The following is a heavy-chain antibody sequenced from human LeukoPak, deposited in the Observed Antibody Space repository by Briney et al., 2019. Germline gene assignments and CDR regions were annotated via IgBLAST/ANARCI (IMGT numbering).Heavy chain of an antibody. CDR2: ISSSGSTI. J-gene: IGHJ6*04. V-gene: IGHV3-48*03. Sequence: HPGGSLRLSCAASGFTFSSYEMNWVRQAPGRGLEWVSYISSSGSTIYYADSVKGRFTISRDNAKNSLYLQMNSLRAEDTAVYYCAELGITMIGGVWGKGTTVTISS. CDR3: AELGITMIGGV. D-gene: IGHD3-10*02. CDR1: GFTFSSYE.